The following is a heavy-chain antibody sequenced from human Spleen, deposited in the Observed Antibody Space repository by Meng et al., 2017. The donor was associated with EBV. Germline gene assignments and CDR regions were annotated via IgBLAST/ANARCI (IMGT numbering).Heavy chain of an antibody. CDR1: GVSVSSCPYY. CDR2: IHHSGSP. CDR3: ARDRNPSYDYRGGLDP. V-gene: IGHV4-61*01. J-gene: IGHJ5*02. D-gene: IGHD3-16*01. Sequence: YLQEARPGLVTPSETRSLTCNFSGVSVSSCPYYWGWRRQSPGKGLELIGYIHHSGSPTTNPSLKSRLTISVDTSKNQCSLILRSVTATDTAVYYCARDRNPSYDYRGGLDPWGQGTLVTVSS.